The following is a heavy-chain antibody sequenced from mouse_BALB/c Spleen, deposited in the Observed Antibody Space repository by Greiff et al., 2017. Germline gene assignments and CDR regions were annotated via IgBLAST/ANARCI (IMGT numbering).Heavy chain of an antibody. V-gene: IGHV1-80*01. CDR3: ARRYYYGSSYAYWYFDV. Sequence: VQLQQSGAELVRPGSSVKISCKASGYAFSSYWMNWVKQRPGQGLEWIGQIYPGDGDTNYNGKFKGKATLTADKSSSTAYMQLSSLTSEDSAVYFCARRYYYGSSYAYWYFDVWGAGTTVTVSS. J-gene: IGHJ1*01. CDR2: IYPGDGDT. D-gene: IGHD1-1*01. CDR1: GYAFSSYW.